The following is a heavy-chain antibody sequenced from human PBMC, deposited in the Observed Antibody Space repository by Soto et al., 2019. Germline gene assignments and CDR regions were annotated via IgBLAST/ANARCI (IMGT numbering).Heavy chain of an antibody. Sequence: QVQLVESGGGVVQPGRSLRLSCAASGFTFSSYGMHWVRQAPGKGLEWVAVISYDGSNKYYADSVKGRFTISRDNSKNALYLKMNSRRAEDTAVYYCAKGRLWRYCSGGSCYYEYFQHWGQGTLVTVSS. J-gene: IGHJ1*01. V-gene: IGHV3-30*18. D-gene: IGHD2-15*01. CDR3: AKGRLWRYCSGGSCYYEYFQH. CDR1: GFTFSSYG. CDR2: ISYDGSNK.